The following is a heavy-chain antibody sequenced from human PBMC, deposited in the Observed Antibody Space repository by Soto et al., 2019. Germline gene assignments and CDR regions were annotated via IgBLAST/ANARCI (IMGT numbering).Heavy chain of an antibody. V-gene: IGHV3-23*01. CDR1: GFTFSSYA. J-gene: IGHJ4*02. Sequence: PGGSLRLSCAASGFTFSSYAMSWVRQAPGKGLEWVSAISGSGGSTYYADSVKGRFTISRDNSKNTLYLQMNSLRAEDTAVYYCAKWTRDGYNYAYFDYWGQGTLVTVSS. CDR3: AKWTRDGYNYAYFDY. D-gene: IGHD5-12*01. CDR2: ISGSGGST.